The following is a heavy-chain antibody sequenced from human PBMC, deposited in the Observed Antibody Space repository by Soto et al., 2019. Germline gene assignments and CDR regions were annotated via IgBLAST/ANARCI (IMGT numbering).Heavy chain of an antibody. CDR2: IYCSGST. CDR3: ARVLGYCSGGSCYSIWFDP. Sequence: SETLSLTCTVSGGSISSGDYYWSWIRQPPGKGLEWIGYIYCSGSTYYNPSLKSRVTISVDTSKNQFSLKLSSVTAADTAVYYCARVLGYCSGGSCYSIWFDPSGQGTLVTVSS. D-gene: IGHD2-15*01. J-gene: IGHJ5*02. V-gene: IGHV4-30-4*01. CDR1: GGSISSGDYY.